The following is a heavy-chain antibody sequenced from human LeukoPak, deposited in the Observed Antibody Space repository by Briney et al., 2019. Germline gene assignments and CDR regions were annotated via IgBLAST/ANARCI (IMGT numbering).Heavy chain of an antibody. Sequence: SETLSLTCTVSGASITDFYWSWIRQPPGKGLEWIGYIYFNKRTNYSPSLKGRVTILLDTSKNQFSLKLSSVTAADTAMYYCAREGNSYGYRPVDYWGQGTLVTVSS. J-gene: IGHJ4*02. D-gene: IGHD5-18*01. V-gene: IGHV4-59*01. CDR2: IYFNKRT. CDR1: GASITDFY. CDR3: AREGNSYGYRPVDY.